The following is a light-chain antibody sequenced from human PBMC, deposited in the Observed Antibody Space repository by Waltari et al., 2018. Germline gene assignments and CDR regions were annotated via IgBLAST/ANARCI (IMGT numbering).Light chain of an antibody. CDR3: ALGARPWI. J-gene: IGKJ1*01. Sequence: DVVLTQSSVSPPVTPGQTASVSCSSSEGLRKTDGNTYYLHWFHQRPGQSPRRLIYQVSNRGSGVPDRFIGSGSGTDFTLTITRVEADDVGFYYCALGARPWIFGPGTKVEIK. CDR1: EGLRKTDGNTY. CDR2: QVS. V-gene: IGKV2-30*01.